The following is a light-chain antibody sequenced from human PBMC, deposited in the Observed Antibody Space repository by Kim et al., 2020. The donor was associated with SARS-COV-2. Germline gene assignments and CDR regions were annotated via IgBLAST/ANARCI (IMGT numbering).Light chain of an antibody. J-gene: IGKJ4*01. CDR3: QQSGNWPLT. CDR1: QSISTY. V-gene: IGKV3-11*01. CDR2: DAS. Sequence: EIVLTQSPATLSLSPGERATLSCRASQSISTYLGWYQQKPGQAPRLLIYDASNRAPGIPARFSGSGSGTDFTLIISSLEPEDFAVYYCQQSGNWPLTFGGGTKVDIK.